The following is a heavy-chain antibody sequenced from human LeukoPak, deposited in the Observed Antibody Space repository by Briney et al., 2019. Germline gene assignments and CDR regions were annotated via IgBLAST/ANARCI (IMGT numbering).Heavy chain of an antibody. CDR2: IYTSGST. CDR1: GGSISSYY. D-gene: IGHD3-22*01. Sequence: PSETLSLTCTVSGGSISSYYWSWIRQPAGKGLEWIGRIYTSGSTNYNPSLKSRVTISVDTSKNQFSLKLSSVTAADTAVYYCARVYSSGYPNYYYYMDVWGKGTTVTVSS. CDR3: ARVYSSGYPNYYYYMDV. J-gene: IGHJ6*03. V-gene: IGHV4-4*07.